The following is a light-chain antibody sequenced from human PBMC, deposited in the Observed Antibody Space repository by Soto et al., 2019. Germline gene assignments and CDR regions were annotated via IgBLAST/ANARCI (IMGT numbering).Light chain of an antibody. CDR1: QSDLYSSNKKNY. Sequence: DIVMTQSPDSLAVSLGERATINCKSSQSDLYSSNKKNYLAWYQQKPGQPPKLLIYWASTRESGVPDRFSGSGSGTDFTLTISSLQAEDVAVYYCQQYYSTPPVTFGGGTKVEIK. J-gene: IGKJ4*01. V-gene: IGKV4-1*01. CDR2: WAS. CDR3: QQYYSTPPVT.